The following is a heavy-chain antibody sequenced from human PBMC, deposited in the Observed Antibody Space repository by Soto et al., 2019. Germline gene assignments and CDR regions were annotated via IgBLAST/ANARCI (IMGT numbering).Heavy chain of an antibody. CDR2: IKQDGSEK. CDR1: GFTFSRYW. CDR3: ARKEGRTAYLYGMDV. D-gene: IGHD2-2*01. J-gene: IGHJ6*02. V-gene: IGHV3-7*01. Sequence: GGSLRLSCAASGFTFSRYWMSWVRQAPGKGLEWVANIKQDGSEKYYVDSVKGRFTISRDNAKNSLFLQMNSLRAEDTAVYYCARKEGRTAYLYGMDVWGQGTTVTVSS.